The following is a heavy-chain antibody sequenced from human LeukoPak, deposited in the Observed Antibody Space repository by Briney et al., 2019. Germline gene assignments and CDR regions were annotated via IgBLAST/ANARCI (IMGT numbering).Heavy chain of an antibody. CDR1: GGSLRSSTYY. D-gene: IGHD3-16*02. Sequence: SETLSLTCTVSGGSLRSSTYYWAWIRQPPGKGLEWLGSIHYDGSTFDNPSLKSRVTMSVDTSRNHFSLKMTSVTAADTAVYYCARHNRSLLDSWGQGILVTVSS. CDR3: ARHNRSLLDS. J-gene: IGHJ4*02. CDR2: IHYDGST. V-gene: IGHV4-39*07.